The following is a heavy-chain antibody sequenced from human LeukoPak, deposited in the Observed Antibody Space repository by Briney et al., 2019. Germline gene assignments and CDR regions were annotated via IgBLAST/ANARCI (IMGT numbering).Heavy chain of an antibody. CDR2: MKGDGSPT. CDR3: QVRGVIITGYYYYMDV. Sequence: GGSLRLSCAASGFSFGNFWMSWVRQAPGRGLQWVASMKGDGSPTYYVDSVKGRFIISRDNARNSLYLQMNSLRAEDTAVYYCQVRGVIITGYYYYMDVWGKGTTVTISS. J-gene: IGHJ6*03. CDR1: GFSFGNFW. D-gene: IGHD3-10*01. V-gene: IGHV3-7*03.